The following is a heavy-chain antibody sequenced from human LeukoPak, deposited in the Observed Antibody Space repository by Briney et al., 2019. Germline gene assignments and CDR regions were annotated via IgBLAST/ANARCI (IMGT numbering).Heavy chain of an antibody. CDR3: ARDSGAGGYYYYYYTDV. D-gene: IGHD3-10*01. CDR2: ISSSSSYI. Sequence: GGSLRLSCAASGFTFSTYSMNWVRQAPGKGLEWVSSISSSSSYIYYADSVKGRFTISRDNAKNSLYLQMNSLRAEDTAVYYCARDSGAGGYYYYYYTDVWGKGTTVTVSS. CDR1: GFTFSTYS. J-gene: IGHJ6*03. V-gene: IGHV3-21*01.